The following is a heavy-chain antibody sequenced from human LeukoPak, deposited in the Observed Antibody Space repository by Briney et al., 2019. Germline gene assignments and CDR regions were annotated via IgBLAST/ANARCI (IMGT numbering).Heavy chain of an antibody. CDR2: IYTSGST. V-gene: IGHV4-61*09. CDR1: GGSISNGDYY. Sequence: SETLSLTCTVSGGSISNGDYYWSWIRQPAGKGLEWIGHIYTSGSTNYNPSLKSRVAISVDTSKSQFSLRLSSVTAADTAVYYCARDYGGVHRRGYNDKYYLDCWGQGTLVTVSS. J-gene: IGHJ4*02. D-gene: IGHD4-23*01. CDR3: ARDYGGVHRRGYNDKYYLDC.